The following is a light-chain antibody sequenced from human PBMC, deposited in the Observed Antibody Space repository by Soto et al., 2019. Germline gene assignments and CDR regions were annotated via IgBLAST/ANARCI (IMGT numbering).Light chain of an antibody. CDR3: QQYNSYSWT. CDR1: QSVTSY. Sequence: EIVLAHSPATLSFCPMERGPLXFRTSQSVTSYLAWYQQKPGQAPRLLIYDASNRATGIPARFSGSGSGTEFTLTISSLQPDDFATYYCQQYNSYSWTFGQGTKVDIK. CDR2: DAS. V-gene: IGKV3-11*01. J-gene: IGKJ1*01.